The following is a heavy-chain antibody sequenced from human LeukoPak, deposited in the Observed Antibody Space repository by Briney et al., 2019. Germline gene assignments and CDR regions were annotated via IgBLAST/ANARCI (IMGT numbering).Heavy chain of an antibody. CDR2: ISAYNGNT. D-gene: IGHD5-18*01. V-gene: IGHV1-18*01. Sequence: GASVKVSCKASGYTFTSYGISWVRQAPGQGLEWMGWISAYNGNTNYAQKLQGRDTMTTDTSTSTAYMELRSLRSDDTAVYYCARDRPPPRDSYGPARYYYYYGMDVWGQGTTVTVSS. CDR1: GYTFTSYG. J-gene: IGHJ6*02. CDR3: ARDRPPPRDSYGPARYYYYYGMDV.